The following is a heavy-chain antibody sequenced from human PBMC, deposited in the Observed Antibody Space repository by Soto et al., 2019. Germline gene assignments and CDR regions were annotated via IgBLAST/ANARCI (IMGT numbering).Heavy chain of an antibody. Sequence: QVQLQESGPGLVKPSQTLSLTCTVSGGSMRSSGHFWTWIRQFPGMGLEWIGYVARSGSTKYNPSLEGRVTISSDMPAKQSSLKLDSVTAADTAVYYCGREELTGAFTWGQGTLVTVSS. V-gene: IGHV4-31*03. CDR2: VARSGST. CDR1: GGSMRSSGHF. CDR3: GREELTGAFT. J-gene: IGHJ5*02. D-gene: IGHD7-27*01.